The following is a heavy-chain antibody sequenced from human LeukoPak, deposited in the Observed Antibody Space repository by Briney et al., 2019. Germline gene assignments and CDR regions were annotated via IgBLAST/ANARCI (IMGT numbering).Heavy chain of an antibody. CDR3: AKDKAAAGVYYYYYYMDV. D-gene: IGHD6-13*01. J-gene: IGHJ6*03. CDR1: GFTFSSYG. CDR2: IRYDGSNK. Sequence: GGSLRLSCAASGFTFSSYGMHWVRQAPGKGLEWAAFIRYDGSNKYYADSVKGRFTISRDNSKNTLYLQMNSLRAEDTAVYYCAKDKAAAGVYYYYYYMDVWGKGTTVTISS. V-gene: IGHV3-30*02.